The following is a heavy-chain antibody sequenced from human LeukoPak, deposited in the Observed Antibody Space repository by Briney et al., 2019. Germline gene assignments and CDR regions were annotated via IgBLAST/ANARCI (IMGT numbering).Heavy chain of an antibody. V-gene: IGHV3-23*01. CDR2: ISASGGSA. CDR1: GFTFGRFA. Sequence: GSLRLSCAASGFTFGRFAMSWVRQAPGKGPEWVSGISASGGSAYYADSVKGRFTISRDDSKKTLYMQMNGLRVEDTAVYYCAKVRSWYFDLWGRGTLVTVSS. J-gene: IGHJ2*01. CDR3: AKVRSWYFDL.